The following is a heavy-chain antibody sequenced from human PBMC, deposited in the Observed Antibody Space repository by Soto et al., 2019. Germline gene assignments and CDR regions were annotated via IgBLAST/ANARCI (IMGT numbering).Heavy chain of an antibody. Sequence: GGSLRLSCAASGFTFSSYWMHWVRQAPGKGLVWVSRINSDGSSTSYADSVKGRFTISRDNAKNTLYPQMNSLRAEDTAVYYCARSPLLWFGEFDYWGQGTLVTVSS. D-gene: IGHD3-10*01. CDR2: INSDGSST. J-gene: IGHJ4*02. CDR1: GFTFSSYW. V-gene: IGHV3-74*01. CDR3: ARSPLLWFGEFDY.